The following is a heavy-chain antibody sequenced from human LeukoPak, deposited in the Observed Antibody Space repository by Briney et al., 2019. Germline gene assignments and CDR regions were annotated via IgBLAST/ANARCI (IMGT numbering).Heavy chain of an antibody. V-gene: IGHV1-69*06. CDR2: IIPIFGTA. J-gene: IGHJ4*02. D-gene: IGHD1-26*01. Sequence: ASVKVSCKAPGGTFSSYAISCARQAPGQGLEWMGGIIPIFGTANYAQKFQGRVTITADKSTSTAYMELSSLRSEDTAVYYCARTIPGSKWELVGFDYWGQGTLVTVSS. CDR3: ARTIPGSKWELVGFDY. CDR1: GGTFSSYA.